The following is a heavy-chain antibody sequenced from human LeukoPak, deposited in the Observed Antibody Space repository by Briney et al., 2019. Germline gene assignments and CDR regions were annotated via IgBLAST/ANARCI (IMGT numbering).Heavy chain of an antibody. V-gene: IGHV4-61*05. J-gene: IGHJ3*02. CDR3: ASVEMATIGAFDI. CDR2: IYYSGST. D-gene: IGHD5-24*01. CDR1: GGSVSSTEFS. Sequence: SETLSLTCTVSGGSVSSTEFSWGWIRQPPGKGLEWIGYIYYSGSTNYNPSLKSRVTISVDTSKNQFSLKLSSVTAADTAVYYCASVEMATIGAFDIWGQGTMVTVSS.